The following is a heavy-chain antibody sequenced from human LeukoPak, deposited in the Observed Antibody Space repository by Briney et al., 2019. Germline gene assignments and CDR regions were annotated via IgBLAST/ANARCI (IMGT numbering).Heavy chain of an antibody. Sequence: PGGSLRLSSAGSGFTFSTYIMNSVRQAPGKGLERVSCISSSSPTVFYAASVKGRFPISRDDAKNSLYLQMNSLRAEDTAVYYCARDGNWDGYNLDAFDIWGQGTMVTVSS. CDR1: GFTFSTYI. D-gene: IGHD5-24*01. V-gene: IGHV3-48*01. CDR2: ISSSSPTV. J-gene: IGHJ3*02. CDR3: ARDGNWDGYNLDAFDI.